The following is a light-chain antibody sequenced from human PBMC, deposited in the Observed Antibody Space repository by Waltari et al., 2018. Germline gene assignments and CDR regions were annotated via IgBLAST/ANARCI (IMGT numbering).Light chain of an antibody. J-gene: IGKJ2*03. CDR1: QTISKW. CDR3: QHYNNFTYS. CDR2: TGS. Sequence: DIQMTQFPSTLSASVGETVTITCRASQTISKWLAWYQQKPGKAPKVLIYTGSTSEETDVPSRFSGSASGTEFTLTITSLQSDDSAFYYCQHYNNFTYSFGQGTRLEI. V-gene: IGKV1-5*03.